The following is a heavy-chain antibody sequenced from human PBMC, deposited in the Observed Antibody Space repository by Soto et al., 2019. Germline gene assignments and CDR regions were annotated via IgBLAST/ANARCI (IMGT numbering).Heavy chain of an antibody. CDR2: FDPEDGET. D-gene: IGHD6-19*01. V-gene: IGHV1-24*01. CDR3: ATVRTGGWKTNFDY. CDR1: GYTLTELS. J-gene: IGHJ4*02. Sequence: ASVKVSCKVSGYTLTELSMHWVRQAPGKGLEWMGGFDPEDGETIYAQKFQGRVTMTEDTSTDTAYMELSSLRSEDTAVYYCATVRTGGWKTNFDYWGQGTLVTVSS.